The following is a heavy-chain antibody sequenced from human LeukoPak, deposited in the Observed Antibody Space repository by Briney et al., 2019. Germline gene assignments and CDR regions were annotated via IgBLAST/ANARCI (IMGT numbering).Heavy chain of an antibody. CDR2: MNPNSGNT. J-gene: IGHJ4*02. Sequence: ASVKVSCKASGYTFTSYDINWVRQATGQGLEWMGWMNPNSGNTGYAQKFQGRVTMTRNTSISTAYMELSRLRSDDTAVYYCARDRGDRGSIAARPDYWGQGTLVTVSS. D-gene: IGHD6-6*01. CDR3: ARDRGDRGSIAARPDY. V-gene: IGHV1-8*01. CDR1: GYTFTSYD.